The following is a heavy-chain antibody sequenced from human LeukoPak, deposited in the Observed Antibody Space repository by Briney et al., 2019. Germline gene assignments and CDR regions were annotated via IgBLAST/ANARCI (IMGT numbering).Heavy chain of an antibody. CDR2: IYYGGST. D-gene: IGHD7-27*01. J-gene: IGHJ4*02. CDR3: ARGWGYFDS. V-gene: IGHV4-59*08. Sequence: SETLSLTCTVSDASISGYYWSWIRQPPGKGLEWIGYIYYGGSTNYSPPLKSRVTISVDTSKNQFSLKLSSVTAADTAVYYCARGWGYFDSWGQGTLVTVSS. CDR1: DASISGYY.